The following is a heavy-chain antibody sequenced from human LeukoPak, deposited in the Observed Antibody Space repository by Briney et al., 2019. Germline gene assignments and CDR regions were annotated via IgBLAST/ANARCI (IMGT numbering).Heavy chain of an antibody. V-gene: IGHV3-30*03. D-gene: IGHD5-18*01. Sequence: GTSLRLSCAASGFTFSTYGMHWVRQAPGKGLEWVGVISSDGSNTYYADSVKGRFTISRDNSKDTLYLQMNSLGAEDTAMYYCASNVHGYSYAFSDYWGQGTLVTVST. J-gene: IGHJ4*02. CDR3: ASNVHGYSYAFSDY. CDR1: GFTFSTYG. CDR2: ISSDGSNT.